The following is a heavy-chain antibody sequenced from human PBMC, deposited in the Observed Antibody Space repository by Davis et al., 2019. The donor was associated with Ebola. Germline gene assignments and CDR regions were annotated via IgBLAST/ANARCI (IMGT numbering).Heavy chain of an antibody. V-gene: IGHV4-39*01. Sequence: MPSETLSLTCTVSGGSISSSSYYWGWIRQPPGKGLEWIGSIYYSGSTYYNPSLKSRVTISVDTSKNQFSLKLSSVTAADTAVYYCARHGGLLWFGELLYTPPHYFDYWGQGTLVTVSS. CDR1: GGSISSSSYY. CDR3: ARHGGLLWFGELLYTPPHYFDY. D-gene: IGHD3-10*01. CDR2: IYYSGST. J-gene: IGHJ4*02.